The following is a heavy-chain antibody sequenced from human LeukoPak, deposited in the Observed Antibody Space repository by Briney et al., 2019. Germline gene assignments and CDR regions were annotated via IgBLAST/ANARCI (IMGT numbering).Heavy chain of an antibody. CDR3: AREAPYYYDSSGYSYAFDI. CDR2: TYYRSKWYN. J-gene: IGHJ3*02. V-gene: IGHV6-1*01. D-gene: IGHD3-22*01. Sequence: SQTLSLTCAISGDSVSSSSAAWNWIRQSPSRGLEWLGRTYYRSKWYNDYAVSVKSRITINPDTSKNQFSLQLNSVTPEDTAVYYCAREAPYYYDSSGYSYAFDIWGQGTMVTVSS. CDR1: GDSVSSSSAA.